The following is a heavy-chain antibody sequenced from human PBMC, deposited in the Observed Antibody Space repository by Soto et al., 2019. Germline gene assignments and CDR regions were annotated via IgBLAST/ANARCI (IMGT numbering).Heavy chain of an antibody. CDR3: ARRAVVAVTGSLDNWLDP. Sequence: SETLSLTCTVSGGSISSSSYYWGWIRQPPGKGLEWIGSIYYSGSTYYNPSLKSRVTISVDTTKNQFSLKVNSVTAADTAVYYCARRAVVAVTGSLDNWLDPWRQGILVTAPQ. CDR2: IYYSGST. J-gene: IGHJ5*02. V-gene: IGHV4-39*07. D-gene: IGHD2-21*01. CDR1: GGSISSSSYY.